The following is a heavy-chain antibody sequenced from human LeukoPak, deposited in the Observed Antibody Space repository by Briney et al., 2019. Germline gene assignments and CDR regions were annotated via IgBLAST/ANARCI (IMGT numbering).Heavy chain of an antibody. CDR3: ARDTYYYDSSGYLSFDY. CDR1: GGSISSNSYY. V-gene: IGHV4-39*07. CDR2: IYYSGST. Sequence: SETLSLTCAVSGGSISSNSYYWGWIRQPPGKGLEWIGSIYYSGSTYYNPSLKSRVTISVDTSKNQFSLKLSSVIAADTAVYYCARDTYYYDSSGYLSFDYWGQGTLVTVSS. D-gene: IGHD3-22*01. J-gene: IGHJ4*02.